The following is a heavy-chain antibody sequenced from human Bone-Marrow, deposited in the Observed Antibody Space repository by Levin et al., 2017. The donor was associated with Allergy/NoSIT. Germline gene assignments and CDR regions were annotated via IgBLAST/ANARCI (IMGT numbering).Heavy chain of an antibody. CDR1: GYTFSTYY. D-gene: IGHD1-26*01. CDR2: INPNSCAA. Sequence: GESLKISCKASGYTFSTYYLHWVRQAPGQGLEWMGDINPNSCAAIPAQKFQDRVTFTTDTSDSTAYMQLNRLTSDDSAVYYCARDVLVGYRDAFDIWGQGTTVIVSS. CDR3: ARDVLVGYRDAFDI. V-gene: IGHV1-2*02. J-gene: IGHJ3*02.